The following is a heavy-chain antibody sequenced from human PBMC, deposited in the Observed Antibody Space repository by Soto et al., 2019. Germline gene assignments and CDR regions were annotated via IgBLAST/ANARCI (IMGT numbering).Heavy chain of an antibody. V-gene: IGHV3-23*01. J-gene: IGHJ5*02. CDR2: ISGSGGNT. Sequence: EVQLLESGGGLVQPGGSLRLSCAASRFTFSTYALTWVRQAPGKGLEWVSDISGSGGNTYYADSVKGRFTISRDISKNTLYLQMNSLRAEDTAVYYCSKAAMVRGGGWFDPWGQGTLVTVSS. CDR3: SKAAMVRGGGWFDP. D-gene: IGHD3-10*01. CDR1: RFTFSTYA.